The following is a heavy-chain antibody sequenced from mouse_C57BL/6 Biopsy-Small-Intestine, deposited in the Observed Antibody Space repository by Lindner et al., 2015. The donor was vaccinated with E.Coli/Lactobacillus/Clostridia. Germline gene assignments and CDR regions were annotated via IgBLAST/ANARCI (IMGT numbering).Heavy chain of an antibody. Sequence: SVKVSCKASGYTFTDYYVHWVRQAPGQGLEWMGWINPESGGTKYAQRSQGRVSLTRDTSITTVFMELSRLRSDDTAIYYCARDRFRGQYGMDVWGQGTAVTVSS. J-gene: IGHJ4*01. CDR3: ARDRFRGQYGMDV. CDR2: INPESGGT. V-gene: IGHV1-84*02. CDR1: GYTFTDYY. D-gene: IGHD3-3*01.